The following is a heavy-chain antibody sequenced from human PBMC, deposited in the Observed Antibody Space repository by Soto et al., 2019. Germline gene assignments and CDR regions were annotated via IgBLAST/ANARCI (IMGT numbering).Heavy chain of an antibody. Sequence: EVQLVESGGGLIQPGGSLRLSCAVSGFTVSNNYMSWVRQAPGKGLEGVSVIYSGGYTAYGDSVKGRFTISRDNSKNTFYLQRKTRRPADTAVFYCGAQRGGGGYWGQGTLVTVSS. CDR3: GAQRGGGGY. V-gene: IGHV3-53*01. CDR1: GFTVSNNY. J-gene: IGHJ4*02. D-gene: IGHD6-25*01. CDR2: IYSGGYT.